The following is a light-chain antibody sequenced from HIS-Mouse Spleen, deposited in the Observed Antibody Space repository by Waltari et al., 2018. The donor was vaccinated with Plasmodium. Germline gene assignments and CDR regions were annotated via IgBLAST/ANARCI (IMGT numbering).Light chain of an antibody. CDR2: EDS. J-gene: IGLJ3*02. CDR1: AFTKQY. CDR3: YSTNSSGNQRV. V-gene: IGLV3-10*01. Sequence: SYELTQPPSMSMSPGQTARINCSADAFTKQYAYWYQQKSGQAPVLVIYEDSKRPSGFPHRLPGSRSGTMATLTISGAQVEDEADYYCYSTNSSGNQRVFGGGTKLTVL.